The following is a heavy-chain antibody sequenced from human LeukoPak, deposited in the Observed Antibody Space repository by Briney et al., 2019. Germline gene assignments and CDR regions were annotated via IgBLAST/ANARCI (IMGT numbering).Heavy chain of an antibody. CDR3: ARDWGNSWYDAFPV. V-gene: IGHV4-31*03. Sequence: PSETLSLTCTVSGGPISSGGYYWTWIRQHPGKGLEWIGYIYFSGNTYYNPSLRSRIAMSLDRSKNEFYLKVTSVTAADTAVYYCARDWGNSWYDAFPVWGQGTMVTVSS. CDR2: IYFSGNT. D-gene: IGHD6-13*01. J-gene: IGHJ3*01. CDR1: GGPISSGGYY.